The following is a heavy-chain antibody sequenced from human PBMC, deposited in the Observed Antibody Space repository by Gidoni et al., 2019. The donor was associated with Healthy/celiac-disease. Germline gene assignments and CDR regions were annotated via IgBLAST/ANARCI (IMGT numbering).Heavy chain of an antibody. V-gene: IGHV2-26*04. CDR2: IFSNDEK. Sequence: QVTLKESGPVLVKPTETLTLTCTVPGFSLSNARMGVSWIRQPPGKALEWLAHIFSNDEKSYSTSLKSRLTISKDTSKSQVVLTMTNMDPVDTATYYCACHDYGDYVGWFDPWGQGTLVTVSS. D-gene: IGHD4-17*01. CDR3: ACHDYGDYVGWFDP. CDR1: GFSLSNARMG. J-gene: IGHJ5*02.